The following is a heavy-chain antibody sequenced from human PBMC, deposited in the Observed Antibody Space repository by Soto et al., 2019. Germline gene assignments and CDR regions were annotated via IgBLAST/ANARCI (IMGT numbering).Heavy chain of an antibody. CDR3: ANSGVESSGWWTVDY. Sequence: PGGSLRLSCAASGFTFSSYGMHWVRQAPGKGLEWVAVISYDGSNKYYADSVKGRFTISRDNSKNTLYLQMNSLRAEDTAVYYCANSGVESSGWWTVDYWGQGTLVTVSS. CDR2: ISYDGSNK. J-gene: IGHJ4*02. CDR1: GFTFSSYG. D-gene: IGHD6-19*01. V-gene: IGHV3-30*18.